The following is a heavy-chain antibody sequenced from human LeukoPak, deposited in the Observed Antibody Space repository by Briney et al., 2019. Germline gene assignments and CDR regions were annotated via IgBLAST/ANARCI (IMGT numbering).Heavy chain of an antibody. D-gene: IGHD4-23*01. CDR3: ARDTVEGYYLDF. Sequence: GGSLRLSCAASGFTFSSYSMNWVRQAPGKGLEWVSSISSSSSYIYYADSVKGRFTISRDNAKNSLYLQMNSLRAEDTAVYYCARDTVEGYYLDFWGQGTLVTVSS. CDR2: ISSSSSYI. J-gene: IGHJ4*02. V-gene: IGHV3-21*01. CDR1: GFTFSSYS.